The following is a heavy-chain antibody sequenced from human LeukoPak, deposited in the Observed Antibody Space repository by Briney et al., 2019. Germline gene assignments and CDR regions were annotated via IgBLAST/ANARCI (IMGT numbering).Heavy chain of an antibody. J-gene: IGHJ4*02. CDR3: ASVEGEWELPYFDY. Sequence: PGGSLRLSCTTSGFTFSSYAMHWVRQAPGKGLEWVAVISYDGSNKDYADSVKGRFTISRDNSKNTLYLQMNSLRAEDTAVYYCASVEGEWELPYFDYWGQGTLVTVSS. CDR1: GFTFSSYA. V-gene: IGHV3-30*04. D-gene: IGHD1-26*01. CDR2: ISYDGSNK.